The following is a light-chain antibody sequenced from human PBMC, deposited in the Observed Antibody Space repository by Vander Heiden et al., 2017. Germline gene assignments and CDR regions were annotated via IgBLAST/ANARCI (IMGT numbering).Light chain of an antibody. Sequence: DIQMPQPPSFLPGSVGARVDIPCRPSQRVSTYFKWYQQKPGKAPKLLIFAASTLRTGVPSRFSGSGSGTDFTLTISSLQPEDFATYYCHQTFSTPGCTFGPGTRVDVK. CDR2: AAS. CDR1: QRVSTY. CDR3: HQTFSTPGCT. J-gene: IGKJ3*01. V-gene: IGKV1-39*01.